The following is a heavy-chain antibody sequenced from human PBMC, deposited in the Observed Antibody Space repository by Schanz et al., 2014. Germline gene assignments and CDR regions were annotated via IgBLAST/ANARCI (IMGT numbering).Heavy chain of an antibody. J-gene: IGHJ3*02. CDR1: GFIFNDYY. Sequence: QVQLVESGGGLVKPGGSLRLSCAASGFIFNDYYMNWIRQAPGKGLEWISYISRDGTTSYYADSVKGRLTNARNNAKNPQYLEMTSLGGEDSAVYYCARENLNWEAFDIWGQGTVVTVSS. CDR3: ARENLNWEAFDI. D-gene: IGHD7-27*01. CDR2: ISRDGTTS. V-gene: IGHV3-11*01.